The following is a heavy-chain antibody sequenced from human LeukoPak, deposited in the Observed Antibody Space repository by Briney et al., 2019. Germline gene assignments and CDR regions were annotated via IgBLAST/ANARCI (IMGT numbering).Heavy chain of an antibody. D-gene: IGHD5-12*01. CDR3: ARSLSGYDPLSAF. V-gene: IGHV3-48*04. J-gene: IGHJ1*01. Sequence: PGGSLRLSCEVPGFTFSSYSMTWVRQVPGKGLEWIAYMTATSNTFYYADSVKGRFTISRDNARNSLFLQMNSLTVEDTAVYYCARSLSGYDPLSAFWGQGTLVTVSS. CDR2: MTATSNTF. CDR1: GFTFSSYS.